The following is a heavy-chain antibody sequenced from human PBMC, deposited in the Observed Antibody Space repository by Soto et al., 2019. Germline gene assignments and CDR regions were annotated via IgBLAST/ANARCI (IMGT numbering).Heavy chain of an antibody. Sequence: SETLSLTCTVSGGSISSYYWSWIRQPPGKGLEWIGYIYYSGSTNYNPSLKSRVTISVDTSKNQFSLKLSSVTAADTAVYYCARRHGTVALRGVFGYWGQGTLVTVSS. CDR3: ARRHGTVALRGVFGY. CDR1: GGSISSYY. J-gene: IGHJ4*02. D-gene: IGHD4-17*01. CDR2: IYYSGST. V-gene: IGHV4-59*08.